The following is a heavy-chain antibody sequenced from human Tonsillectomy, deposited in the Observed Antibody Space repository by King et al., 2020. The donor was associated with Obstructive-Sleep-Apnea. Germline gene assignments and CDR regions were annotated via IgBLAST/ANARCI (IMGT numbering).Heavy chain of an antibody. CDR1: GYSFTSYW. Sequence: VQLVESGAEVKKPGESLRISCKGSGYSFTSYWISWVRQMPGKGLEWMGRIDPSDSYTNYNPAFQGHVTISSDKSISTAYLQWSSLKASDTAMYYCARQEEYSSSAKDYWGQGTLVTVSS. V-gene: IGHV5-10-1*03. CDR2: IDPSDSYT. CDR3: ARQEEYSSSAKDY. J-gene: IGHJ4*02. D-gene: IGHD6-6*01.